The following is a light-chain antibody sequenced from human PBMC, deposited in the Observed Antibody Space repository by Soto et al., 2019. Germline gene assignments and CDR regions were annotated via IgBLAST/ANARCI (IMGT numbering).Light chain of an antibody. CDR2: KNN. J-gene: IGLJ3*02. CDR1: SSNIGNDY. Sequence: QSVVTQPPSASGTPGQRVTISCSGSSSNIGNDYVHWYQQLPRTAPKLLIYKNNQRPSGVPDRFSGSKSGTSASLAISGLRSEDEADYYCATWDGSLPGWVFGGGTKLTVL. V-gene: IGLV1-47*01. CDR3: ATWDGSLPGWV.